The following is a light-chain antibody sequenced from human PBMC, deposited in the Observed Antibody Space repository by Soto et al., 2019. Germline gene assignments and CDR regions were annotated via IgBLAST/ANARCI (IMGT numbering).Light chain of an antibody. J-gene: IGLJ2*01. CDR1: SSNIGAGYD. V-gene: IGLV1-40*01. CDR3: QSYDSNLLV. CDR2: GNS. Sequence: QSVLTQPPSVSGAPGQRVTISCTGSSSNIGAGYDVHWYQQLPGTAPKLLIFGNSNRPSGVPDRFSGSKSRTSASLAITGLQAEDEADYYCQSYDSNLLVFGGGTQLTVL.